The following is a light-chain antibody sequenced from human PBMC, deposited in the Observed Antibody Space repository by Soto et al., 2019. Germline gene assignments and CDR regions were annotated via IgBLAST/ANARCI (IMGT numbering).Light chain of an antibody. V-gene: IGKV3-20*01. CDR2: GAS. CDR1: QSVSSSY. J-gene: IGKJ1*01. CDR3: QHYGSSSWT. Sequence: EIVLTQSPATLSLSPGERATLSCRASQSVSSSYLAWYQQKPGQAPRLLTFGASSRASGIPDRFSGSGSGTDFTLTISRVEPEDFAVYYCQHYGSSSWTFGQGTRVDI.